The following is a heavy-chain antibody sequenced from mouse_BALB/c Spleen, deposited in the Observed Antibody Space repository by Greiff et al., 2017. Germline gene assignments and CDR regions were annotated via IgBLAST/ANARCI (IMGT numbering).Heavy chain of an antibody. CDR1: GFNIKDTY. CDR2: IDPANGNT. V-gene: IGHV14-3*02. Sequence: EVQLQQSGAELVKPGASVKLSCTASGFNIKDTYMHWVKQRPEQGLEWIGRIDPANGNTKYDPKFQGKATITADTSSNTAYLQLSSLTSEDTAVYYCAQITTDAMDYWGQGTSVTVSS. CDR3: AQITTDAMDY. D-gene: IGHD2-4*01. J-gene: IGHJ4*01.